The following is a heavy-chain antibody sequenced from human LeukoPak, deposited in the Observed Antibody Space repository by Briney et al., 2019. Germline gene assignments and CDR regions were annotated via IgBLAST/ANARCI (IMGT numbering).Heavy chain of an antibody. CDR2: INHSGST. Sequence: SETLSLTCAVYGGSFSGYYWSWIRQPPGKGLEWIGEINHSGSTNYNPSLKSRVTISVDTSKNQFSLKLSSVTAADTAVYYCARGEIGRSSGLTTFDYWGQGTLVTVSS. V-gene: IGHV4-34*01. CDR3: ARGEIGRSSGLTTFDY. CDR1: GGSFSGYY. J-gene: IGHJ4*02. D-gene: IGHD3-22*01.